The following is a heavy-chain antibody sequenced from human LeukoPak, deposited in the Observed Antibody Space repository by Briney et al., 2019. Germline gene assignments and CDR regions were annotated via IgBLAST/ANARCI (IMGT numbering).Heavy chain of an antibody. D-gene: IGHD3-16*01. Sequence: GSLRLSCAASGFTFSSYSMNWVRQAPGKGLEWIGSIYYSGSTYYNPSLKSRVTISVDTSKNQFSLKLSSVTAADTAVYYCAREQVGTAVWSTGFDPWGQGTLVTVSS. CDR2: IYYSGST. CDR1: GFTFSSYS. J-gene: IGHJ5*02. CDR3: AREQVGTAVWSTGFDP. V-gene: IGHV4-38-2*02.